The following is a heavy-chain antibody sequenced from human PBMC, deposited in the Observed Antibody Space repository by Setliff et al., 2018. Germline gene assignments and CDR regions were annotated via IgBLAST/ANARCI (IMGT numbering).Heavy chain of an antibody. Sequence: PSETLSLTCTVSGGSFSTHYWNWIRQTPGKGLEWIGYIYYSGSTYYNPSLESRITISIETFKNQVYLNLTSVTAADTAVYYCARMSGFLYMDVWGKGTTVTVSS. V-gene: IGHV4-59*11. CDR1: GGSFSTHY. D-gene: IGHD3-3*01. CDR2: IYYSGST. J-gene: IGHJ6*03. CDR3: ARMSGFLYMDV.